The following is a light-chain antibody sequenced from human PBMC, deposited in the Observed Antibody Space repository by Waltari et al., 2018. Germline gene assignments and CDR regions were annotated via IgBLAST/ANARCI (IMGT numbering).Light chain of an antibody. V-gene: IGKV3-20*01. Sequence: VILTQSPATLPLSPGERATLSCRASQSVSSYLAWYQQKPGQAPRLLIYGASSRATGIPDRFSGSGSGTEFTLTISSLEPEDFAVYYCQKYSSSPRTFGQGTKVEIK. CDR1: QSVSSY. CDR3: QKYSSSPRT. J-gene: IGKJ1*01. CDR2: GAS.